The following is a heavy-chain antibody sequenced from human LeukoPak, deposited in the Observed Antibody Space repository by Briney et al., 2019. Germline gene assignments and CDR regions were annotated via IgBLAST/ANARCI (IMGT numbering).Heavy chain of an antibody. CDR3: ARARSSVTTVTTPGY. Sequence: ASVKVSCKASGYTFTSYYMHWVRQAPGQGLEWMGIINPSGGSTSYAQKFQGRVTMTRDTSTSTVYMELSSLRSEDTAVYYCARARSSVTTVTTPGYWGQGTLVIVSS. CDR1: GYTFTSYY. V-gene: IGHV1-46*01. D-gene: IGHD4-17*01. CDR2: INPSGGST. J-gene: IGHJ4*02.